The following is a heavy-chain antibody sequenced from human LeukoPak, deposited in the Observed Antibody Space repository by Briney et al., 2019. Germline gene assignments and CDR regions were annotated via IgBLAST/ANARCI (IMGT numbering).Heavy chain of an antibody. J-gene: IGHJ4*02. V-gene: IGHV1-18*04. CDR2: ISAYNGNT. Sequence: ASVKVSCKASGYTFTSYGISWVRQAPGQGLEWMGWISAYNGNTNYAQKLQGRVTMTTDTSTSTAYMELRSLRSDDTAMYYCARLGIAAAENYFDYWGQGTLVTVSS. CDR3: ARLGIAAAENYFDY. CDR1: GYTFTSYG. D-gene: IGHD6-13*01.